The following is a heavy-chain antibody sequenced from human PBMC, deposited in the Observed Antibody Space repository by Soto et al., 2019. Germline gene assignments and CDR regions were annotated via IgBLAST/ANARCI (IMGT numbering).Heavy chain of an antibody. V-gene: IGHV1-8*01. CDR3: ASAPTGYCRGVSFYSRGCFDP. J-gene: IGHJ5*02. CDR2: MNPNSGNT. D-gene: IGHD2-15*01. Sequence: QVQLVQSGAEVKKPGASVKVSCKASGYTFTSYDINWVRQATGQGLEWMGWMNPNSGNTGYAQKFQGRVTMTRNTSLSPAYLDLSSLRSADTAVYYCASAPTGYCRGVSFYSRGCFDPWGQGTLVTVSS. CDR1: GYTFTSYD.